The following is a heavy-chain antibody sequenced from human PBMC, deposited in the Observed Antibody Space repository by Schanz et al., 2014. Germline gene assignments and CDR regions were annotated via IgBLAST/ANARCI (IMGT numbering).Heavy chain of an antibody. J-gene: IGHJ2*01. CDR2: ISAYNGNT. Sequence: QLVQSGAEVRKPGASVKVSCKASGYTFTSYGINWVRQAPGQGLEWMGWISAYNGNTNYAQKLQGRVTMTTDTSANTAYMELMSLRSDDTAHYYCVRVPSRDVSFDLWGRGTLVTVSS. V-gene: IGHV1-18*01. CDR1: GYTFTSYG. CDR3: VRVPSRDVSFDL. D-gene: IGHD3-16*01.